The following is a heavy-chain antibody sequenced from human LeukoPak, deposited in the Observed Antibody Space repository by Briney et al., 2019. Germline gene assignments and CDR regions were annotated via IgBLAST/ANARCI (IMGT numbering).Heavy chain of an antibody. Sequence: SVKVSCKASGGTFSSYAISWVRQAPGQGLEWMGGIIPIFGTANYAQKFQGRVTITADESTSTAYMELSSLRSEDTAVYYCARVITDYGDYEGRWFDPWGQGTLVTVSS. CDR2: IIPIFGTA. CDR3: ARVITDYGDYEGRWFDP. D-gene: IGHD4-17*01. J-gene: IGHJ5*02. V-gene: IGHV1-69*01. CDR1: GGTFSSYA.